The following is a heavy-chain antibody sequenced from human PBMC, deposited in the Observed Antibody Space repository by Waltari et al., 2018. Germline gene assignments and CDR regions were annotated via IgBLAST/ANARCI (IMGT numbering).Heavy chain of an antibody. V-gene: IGHV4-4*07. CDR1: GDSIRNSY. CDR3: ARDRREDFGDYDPLFDY. D-gene: IGHD4-17*01. J-gene: IGHJ4*02. CDR2: VYTSGST. Sequence: HLQESGPGLVTPSETLSLTCDVSGDSIRNSYWSWIRQSAGKELEWIGRVYTSGSTNYNPSLRGRITVSEDTSKNQISLKMNSVTAADTAVYYCARDRREDFGDYDPLFDYWGQGVLVTVSS.